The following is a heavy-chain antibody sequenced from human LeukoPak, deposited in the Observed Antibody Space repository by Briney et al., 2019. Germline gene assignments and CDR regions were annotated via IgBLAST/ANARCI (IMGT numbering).Heavy chain of an antibody. J-gene: IGHJ6*04. D-gene: IGHD3-10*01. CDR3: AKTPHPLLLWFGELLRPYYYYGMDV. CDR1: GFTFSSYG. Sequence: GGSLRLSCAASGFTFSSYGMHWVRQAPGKGLEWVAVISYDGSNKYYADSVKDRFTISRDNSKNTLYLQMNSLRAEDTAVYYCAKTPHPLLLWFGELLRPYYYYGMDVWGKGTTVTVSS. CDR2: ISYDGSNK. V-gene: IGHV3-30*18.